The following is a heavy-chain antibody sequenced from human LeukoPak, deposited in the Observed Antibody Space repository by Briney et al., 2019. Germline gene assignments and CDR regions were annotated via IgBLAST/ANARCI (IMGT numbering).Heavy chain of an antibody. V-gene: IGHV1-69*05. D-gene: IGHD4-23*01. J-gene: IGHJ3*02. CDR3: ARGGLSRTTVVTGGAFDI. CDR1: GGTFSSYA. Sequence: ASVNVSCKASGGTFSSYAISWVRQAPGQGLEWMGRIIPIFGTANYAQRFQGRVTITTDESTSTAHMELSSLRSEDTAVYYCARGGLSRTTVVTGGAFDIWGQGTMVTVSS. CDR2: IIPIFGTA.